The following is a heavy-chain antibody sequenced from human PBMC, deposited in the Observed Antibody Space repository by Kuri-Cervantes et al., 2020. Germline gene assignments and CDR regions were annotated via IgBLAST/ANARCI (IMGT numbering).Heavy chain of an antibody. V-gene: IGHV3-13*01. Sequence: LSLTCAASGFTFSSYDMHWVRQATGKGLEWVSAIGTAGDTYYPGSVKGRFTISRENAKNSLYLQMNSLRAEDTALYYCAKDTKYSVGHGEENAFDIWGQGTMVTVSS. J-gene: IGHJ3*02. CDR1: GFTFSSYD. D-gene: IGHD2/OR15-2a*01. CDR2: IGTAGDT. CDR3: AKDTKYSVGHGEENAFDI.